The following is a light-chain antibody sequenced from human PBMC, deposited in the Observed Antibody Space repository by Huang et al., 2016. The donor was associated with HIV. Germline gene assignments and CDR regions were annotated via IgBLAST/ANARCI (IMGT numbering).Light chain of an antibody. Sequence: ELVLTQSPGTLSSSPGGAAVISCRDSQSLDKGFLAWYRQKPGQAPELLVFYASKRPSDIPDRFVDRGSGTDFSLTINGLDPEDFAFYFCHHYGATQWAFGRGTRVEMK. CDR3: HHYGATQWA. J-gene: IGKJ1*01. CDR1: QSLDKGF. V-gene: IGKV3-20*01. CDR2: YAS.